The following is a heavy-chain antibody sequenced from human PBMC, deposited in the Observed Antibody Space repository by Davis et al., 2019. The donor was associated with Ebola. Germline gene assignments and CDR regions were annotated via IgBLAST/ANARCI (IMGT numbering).Heavy chain of an antibody. Sequence: SCKASGGTFSSYAMSWVRQAPGKGLEWVSAISGSGGSTYYADSVKGRFTISRDNAKNSLYLQMNSLRAEDTAVYYCARDLAAAGSGISAFDIWSQGTMVTVSS. CDR1: GGTFSSYA. J-gene: IGHJ3*02. V-gene: IGHV3-23*01. CDR2: ISGSGGST. D-gene: IGHD6-13*01. CDR3: ARDLAAAGSGISAFDI.